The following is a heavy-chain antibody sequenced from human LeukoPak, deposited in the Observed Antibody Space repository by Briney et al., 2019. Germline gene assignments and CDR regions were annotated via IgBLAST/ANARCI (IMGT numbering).Heavy chain of an antibody. D-gene: IGHD5-12*01. Sequence: ASVKVSCKASGYTFTSYYMHWVRQAPGRGLEWMGIINPSGGSTSYAQKFQGRVTMTRDMSTSTVYMELSSLRSEDTAVYYCARDGSPDIVATAFDYWGQGTLVTVSS. CDR1: GYTFTSYY. CDR2: INPSGGST. J-gene: IGHJ4*02. CDR3: ARDGSPDIVATAFDY. V-gene: IGHV1-46*01.